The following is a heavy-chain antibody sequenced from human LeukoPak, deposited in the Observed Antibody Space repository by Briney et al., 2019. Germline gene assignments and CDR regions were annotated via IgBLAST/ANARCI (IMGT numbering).Heavy chain of an antibody. D-gene: IGHD1-26*01. V-gene: IGHV3-23*01. Sequence: LGGSLRLSCAASGFTFSSYAMSWVRQAPGKGLEWVSAISGSGGTTSYAESVKGRFTISRDNSKNTLYLQMNSLRAEDTAVYYCAKDPDTSIVGPAHVNYWGQGTLVTVSS. CDR1: GFTFSSYA. CDR2: ISGSGGTT. J-gene: IGHJ4*02. CDR3: AKDPDTSIVGPAHVNY.